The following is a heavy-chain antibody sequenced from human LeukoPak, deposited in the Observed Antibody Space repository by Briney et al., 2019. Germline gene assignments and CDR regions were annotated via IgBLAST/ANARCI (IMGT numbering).Heavy chain of an antibody. V-gene: IGHV1-24*01. CDR3: ATAGGGYCYDTSGLDY. CDR2: FDPQDGET. D-gene: IGHD3-22*01. J-gene: IGHJ4*02. Sequence: GASEKVLCKVSGHTLTELSMHWVRQAPGKGLEWMGGFDPQDGETIYAQKFQGRVIMTEDTSTDTAYMELSRLRSEDTAVYYCATAGGGYCYDTSGLDYWGQGTLVTVSS. CDR1: GHTLTELS.